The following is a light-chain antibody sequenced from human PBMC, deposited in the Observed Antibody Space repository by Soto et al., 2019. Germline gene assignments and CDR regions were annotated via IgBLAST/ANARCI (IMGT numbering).Light chain of an antibody. CDR3: AAWDKCQTGYYG. CDR1: SSNIGSNY. V-gene: IGLV1-47*01. J-gene: IGLJ1*01. CDR2: MND. Sequence: QSVLNQPPSASGTPVQRVIISCAGSSSNIGSNYFYWYQQFPGIAPKLLIYMNDQRPAGVPDRFSASHSGTSAPRAVIVCRFEDEAEYFCAAWDKCQTGYYGLGSATKVTVL.